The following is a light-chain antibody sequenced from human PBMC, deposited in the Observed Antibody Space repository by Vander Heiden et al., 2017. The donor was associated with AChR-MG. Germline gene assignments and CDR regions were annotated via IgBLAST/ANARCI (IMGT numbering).Light chain of an antibody. CDR3: QQDCTAPPYT. CDR2: GAS. CDR1: QSVSSSY. J-gene: IGKJ2*01. Sequence: EIVLTQSPGTLSLSPGARATLSCRASQSVSSSYLAWYQQKPGQAPRLLIYGASSRATGIPDRFSGSGSGTDFTLTISRREPEDFAVYYCQQDCTAPPYTFGQGTKLEIK. V-gene: IGKV3-20*01.